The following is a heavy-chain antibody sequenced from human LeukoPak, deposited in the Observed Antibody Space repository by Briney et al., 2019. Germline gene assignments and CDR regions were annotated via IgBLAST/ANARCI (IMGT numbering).Heavy chain of an antibody. J-gene: IGHJ4*02. CDR2: IIPILGIA. CDR1: GYTFTGYY. CDR3: ARTDSGSYSNY. V-gene: IGHV1-69*02. Sequence: GASVKVSCKASGYTFTGYYMHWVRQAPGQGLEWMGRIIPILGIANYAQKFQGRVTITADKSTSTAYMELSSLRSEDTAVYYCARTDSGSYSNYWGQGTLVTVSS. D-gene: IGHD1-26*01.